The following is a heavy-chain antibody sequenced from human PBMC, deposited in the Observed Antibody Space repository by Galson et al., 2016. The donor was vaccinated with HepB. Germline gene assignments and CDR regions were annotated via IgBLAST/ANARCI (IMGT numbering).Heavy chain of an antibody. CDR2: IYSSGST. CDR1: GDSIGSNRYF. Sequence: ETLSLPCPVSGDSIGSNRYFWGWIRQPPGKGLEWIGSIYSSGSTYYNPSLMSRVSIYVDTSKNQFSLKLSSVTAADTAVYYCWGVRCWGNCYFRSSIDNWGQGMLVTVSS. J-gene: IGHJ4*02. CDR3: WGVRCWGNCYFRSSIDN. D-gene: IGHD2-21*02. V-gene: IGHV4-39*01.